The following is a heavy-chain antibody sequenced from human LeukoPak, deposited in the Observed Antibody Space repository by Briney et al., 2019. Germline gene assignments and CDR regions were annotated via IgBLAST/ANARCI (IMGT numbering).Heavy chain of an antibody. Sequence: PSETLSLTCTVSGDSISTTNDYWGWFRQAPGKGLEWFDCVYYSGSTNYNQYLKSRVTMSVDTSKNQFSLKLSCVTAADTAVYYCASSLVGTSPFDWFDRWGQGTLVTVSS. CDR1: GDSISTTNDY. V-gene: IGHV4-39*07. D-gene: IGHD4-23*01. CDR3: ASSLVGTSPFDWFDR. CDR2: VYYSGST. J-gene: IGHJ5*02.